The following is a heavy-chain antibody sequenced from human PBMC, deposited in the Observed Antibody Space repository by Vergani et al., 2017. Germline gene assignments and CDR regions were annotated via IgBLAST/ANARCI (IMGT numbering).Heavy chain of an antibody. D-gene: IGHD4-17*01. CDR2: ISSSSSTI. Sequence: EVQLVESGGGLVQPGGSLRLSCAASGFTFSSYSMNWVRQAPGKGLEWVSYISSSSSTIYYADSVKGRFTISRDNAKNSLYLQMNSLRDEDTAVYYCARTLTVTNAYHFDYWGQGTLVTVSS. CDR1: GFTFSSYS. CDR3: ARTLTVTNAYHFDY. V-gene: IGHV3-48*02. J-gene: IGHJ4*02.